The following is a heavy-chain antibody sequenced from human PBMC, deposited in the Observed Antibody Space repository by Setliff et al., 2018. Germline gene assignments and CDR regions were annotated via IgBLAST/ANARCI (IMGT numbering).Heavy chain of an antibody. CDR2: IIPIFGTA. CDR1: GGTFSSYA. CDR3: APVGYCSSTSCWALDP. Sequence: ASVKVSCKASGGTFSSYAISWVRQAPGQGLEWMGRIIPIFGTANYALKFQGRVTITADESTSTAYMELSSLRSEDTAVYYCAPVGYCSSTSCWALDPWGQGTLVTVSS. D-gene: IGHD2-2*01. J-gene: IGHJ5*02. V-gene: IGHV1-69*13.